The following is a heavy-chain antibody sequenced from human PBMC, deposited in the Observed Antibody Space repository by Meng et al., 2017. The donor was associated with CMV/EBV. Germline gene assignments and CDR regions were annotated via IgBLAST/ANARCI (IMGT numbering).Heavy chain of an antibody. J-gene: IGHJ4*02. Sequence: QVQLVQSGAEVNKPGASVKVSCKASGYTFTHHGISWVRQAPGQGLEWMGWISGYNDNTKYARHLQGRVTMTTDTSTNTAYMELRSLRSDDTAIYYCARDTMMIMSFDHWGPGTLVTVSS. D-gene: IGHD3-22*01. CDR2: ISGYNDNT. V-gene: IGHV1-18*01. CDR1: GYTFTHHG. CDR3: ARDTMMIMSFDH.